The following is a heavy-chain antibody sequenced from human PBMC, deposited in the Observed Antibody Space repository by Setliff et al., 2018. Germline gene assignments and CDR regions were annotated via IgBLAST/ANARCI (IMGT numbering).Heavy chain of an antibody. V-gene: IGHV4-61*02. J-gene: IGHJ4*02. CDR1: GDSVSSDRFH. D-gene: IGHD6-13*01. Sequence: LSLTCTVSGDSVSSDRFHWGWFRQSAGKGLEWIGRLRIGFSNIYNPSLASRVTISVDTSKNQFSLKLSSVTAADTAVYYCARVGSAYSSSWYCPLDYWGQGTLVTVSS. CDR3: ARVGSAYSSSWYCPLDY. CDR2: LRIGFSN.